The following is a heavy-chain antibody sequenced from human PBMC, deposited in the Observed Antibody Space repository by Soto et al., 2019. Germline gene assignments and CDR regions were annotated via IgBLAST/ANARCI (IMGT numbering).Heavy chain of an antibody. CDR2: IIPLLGIG. CDR1: GGTLSSET. J-gene: IGHJ6*03. D-gene: IGHD3-16*01. CDR3: GGGGGGGGGGGGGGGGIDV. V-gene: IGHV1-69*02. Sequence: QVQLVQSGPEVKKSGSSVKVSCKVSGGTLSSETISWLRQAPGQGLEWMGRIIPLLGIGNYAQKFQGRVTITEDISTNTGYMELRGGGGGGGGGGGGGGGGGGGGGGGGGGGGIDVWGNGTTVTVSS.